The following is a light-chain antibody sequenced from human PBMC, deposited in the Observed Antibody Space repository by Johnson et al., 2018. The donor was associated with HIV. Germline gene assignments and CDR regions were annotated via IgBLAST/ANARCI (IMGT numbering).Light chain of an antibody. CDR1: SSNIGNNY. CDR2: DNN. J-gene: IGLJ1*01. CDR3: GTWDSSLSAYV. V-gene: IGLV1-51*01. Sequence: QSVLTQPPSASAAPGQKVTISCSGRSSNIGNNYVSWYQQLPGKAPKLLIYDNNKRPSGIPDRFSGSKSGTSATLGITGLQTGDEADYYCGTWDSSLSAYVFGTGTKVTVL.